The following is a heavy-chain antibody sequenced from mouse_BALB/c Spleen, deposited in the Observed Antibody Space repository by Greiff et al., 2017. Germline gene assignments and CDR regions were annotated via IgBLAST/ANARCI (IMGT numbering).Heavy chain of an antibody. CDR2: ISDGGSYT. J-gene: IGHJ4*01. CDR1: GFTFSDYY. CDR3: ARDKDRYAMDY. Sequence: EVQLVESGGGLVKPGGSLKLSCAASGFTFSDYYMYWVRQTPEKRLEWVATISDGGSYTYYPDSVKGRFTISRDNAKNNLYLQMSSLKSEDTAMYYCARDKDRYAMDYWGQGTSVTVSS. D-gene: IGHD2-14*01. V-gene: IGHV5-4*02.